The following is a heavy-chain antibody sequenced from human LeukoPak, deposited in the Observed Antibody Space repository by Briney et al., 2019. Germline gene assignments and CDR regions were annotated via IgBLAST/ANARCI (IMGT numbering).Heavy chain of an antibody. CDR2: ISGYNENT. J-gene: IGHJ4*02. D-gene: IGHD2-15*01. CDR3: ARDELCGGSAYRCGVSEY. Sequence: GASVTVSCKASGYTFSDYGISWVRQAPGQGLEWMGLISGYNENTNYAQKLQDRVTVTTDTSTSTVYMELRSLSFDDTAVYYCARDELCGGSAYRCGVSEYWGQGTLVTVSS. CDR1: GYTFSDYG. V-gene: IGHV1-18*01.